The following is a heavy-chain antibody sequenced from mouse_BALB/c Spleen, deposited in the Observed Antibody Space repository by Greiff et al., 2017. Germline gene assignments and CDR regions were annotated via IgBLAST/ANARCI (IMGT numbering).Heavy chain of an antibody. V-gene: IGHV5-12-1*01. CDR3: ARREWLLRYFDV. Sequence: EVKLVESGGGLVKPGGSLKLSCAASGFAFSSYDMSWVRQTPEKRLEWVAYISSGGGSTYYPDTVKGRFTISRDNAKNTLYLQMSSLKSEDTAMYYCARREWLLRYFDVWGAGTTVTVSS. D-gene: IGHD2-3*01. CDR1: GFAFSSYD. CDR2: ISSGGGST. J-gene: IGHJ1*01.